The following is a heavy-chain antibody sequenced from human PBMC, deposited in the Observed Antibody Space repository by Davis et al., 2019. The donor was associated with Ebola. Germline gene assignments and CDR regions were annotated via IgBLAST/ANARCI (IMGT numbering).Heavy chain of an antibody. CDR1: GYTFTSYG. D-gene: IGHD2-2*01. V-gene: IGHV1-18*01. CDR2: ISGYNGNT. J-gene: IGHJ6*04. CDR3: ARDGISVVVDRGMDV. Sequence: AASVKVFCKASGYTFTSYGISWVRQAPGQGLEWMGWISGYNGNTNYVENLQGRVTMTTDTSTSTAYMELRSLRSADTAVYYCARDGISVVVDRGMDVWGKGTTVTVSS.